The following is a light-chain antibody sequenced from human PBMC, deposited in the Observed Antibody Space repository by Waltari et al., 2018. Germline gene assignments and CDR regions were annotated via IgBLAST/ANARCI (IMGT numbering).Light chain of an antibody. J-gene: IGKJ2*03. CDR3: MRGTDWTPMYR. CDR2: KVS. Sequence: DVVMTQSPLSLAVTLGQPASIPCRSSQSLVSSDGNTYLNWYHQRPGQSPRRLIYKVSSPESGVPDRVSGSESGTDFTLRRGRVEAEGAGVYYCMRGTDWTPMYRVGQGTEREIK. CDR1: QSLVSSDGNTY. V-gene: IGKV2-30*01.